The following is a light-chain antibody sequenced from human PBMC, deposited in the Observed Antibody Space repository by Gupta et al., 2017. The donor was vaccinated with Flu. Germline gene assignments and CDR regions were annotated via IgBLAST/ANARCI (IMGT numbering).Light chain of an antibody. CDR1: SLRSSD. J-gene: IGLJ3*02. CDR2: DKN. Sequence: QTFSLTIQGDSLRSSDGIWFQQKPGQAPLLLIYDKNSRPSGVPARFFGSNSWNTASLAIAGAPAGGEADYYCYTLDSKDNRQGVFGGGTRLTVL. V-gene: IGLV3-19*01. CDR3: YTLDSKDNRQGV.